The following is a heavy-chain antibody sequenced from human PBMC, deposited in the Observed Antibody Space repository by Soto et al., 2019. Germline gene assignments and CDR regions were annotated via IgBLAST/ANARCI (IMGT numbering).Heavy chain of an antibody. CDR3: ARDGRGGYDFWSGYYSYGMDV. CDR1: GYTFTSYG. Sequence: QVQLVQSGAEVKKPGASVKVSCKASGYTFTSYGISWVRQAPGQGLEWMGWISAYNGNTNYAQKLQGRVTMTTDTSTSAAYMKLRSLRSDDTAVYYCARDGRGGYDFWSGYYSYGMDVWGQGTTVTVSS. CDR2: ISAYNGNT. J-gene: IGHJ6*02. D-gene: IGHD3-3*01. V-gene: IGHV1-18*01.